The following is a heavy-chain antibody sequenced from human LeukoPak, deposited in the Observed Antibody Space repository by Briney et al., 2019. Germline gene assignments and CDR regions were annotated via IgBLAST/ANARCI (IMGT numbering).Heavy chain of an antibody. CDR1: GGSISSSY. D-gene: IGHD6-13*01. CDR3: ARAKQQLVLLDY. J-gene: IGHJ4*02. CDR2: IYYSGST. V-gene: IGHV4-59*01. Sequence: SETLSLTCTVSGGSISSSYWSWIRQPPGKGLEWIGYIYYSGSTNYTPSLKSRVTISVDTSKNQFSLQLSCVTAADTAVYYCARAKQQLVLLDYWGQGALVTVSS.